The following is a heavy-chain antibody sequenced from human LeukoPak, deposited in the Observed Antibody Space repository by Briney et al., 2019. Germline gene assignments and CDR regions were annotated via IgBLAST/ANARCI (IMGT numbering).Heavy chain of an antibody. V-gene: IGHV3-48*01. D-gene: IGHD1-1*01. CDR3: ARDGNWNDVY. Sequence: GGSLRLSCAASGFTFSSYSMNWVRRAPGKGPEWISYISSSSGTIYYADSVKGRFTISRDNVKKSLYLQMNSLRVEDTAVYYCARDGNWNDVYWGQGTLVTVSS. CDR1: GFTFSSYS. CDR2: ISSSSGTI. J-gene: IGHJ4*02.